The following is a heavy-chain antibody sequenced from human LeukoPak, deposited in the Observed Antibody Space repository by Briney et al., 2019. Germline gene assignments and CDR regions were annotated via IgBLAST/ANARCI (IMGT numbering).Heavy chain of an antibody. CDR2: MNYRAST. D-gene: IGHD5-18*01. CDR1: GGSIRNDDYY. J-gene: IGHJ4*02. CDR3: AKYPVGLQLAHFDS. V-gene: IGHV4-39*07. Sequence: PSETLSLTCTVSGGSIRNDDYYWGWIRQPPGKGLEWIGSMNYRASTYYNPSLKSRVTISADTSKSQLSLKLYSVTAADTAVYYCAKYPVGLQLAHFDSWGQGTLVIVSS.